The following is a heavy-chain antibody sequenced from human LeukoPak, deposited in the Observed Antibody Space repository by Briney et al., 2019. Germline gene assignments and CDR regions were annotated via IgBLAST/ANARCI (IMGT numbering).Heavy chain of an antibody. CDR2: ISSSSSST. D-gene: IGHD3-16*01. CDR3: ASDPGWAKVFDH. J-gene: IGHJ4*02. V-gene: IGHV3-48*01. CDR1: GFTFSSYS. Sequence: PGGSLRLSCVVSGFTFSSYSMNWVRQAPGKGVEGVSHISSSSSSTNYADSVKGRFTISRDNAKKLLYLQMNSLRAEDTAVYYCASDPGWAKVFDHWGQGTLVTVSS.